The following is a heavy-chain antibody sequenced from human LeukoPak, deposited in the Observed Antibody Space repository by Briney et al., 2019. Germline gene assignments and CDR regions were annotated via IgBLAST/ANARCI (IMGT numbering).Heavy chain of an antibody. D-gene: IGHD2-8*02. CDR1: GFTFSSYG. Sequence: PGGSLRLSCAASGFTFSSYGMHWVRQAPGEGLEWVSAISPSGDSTTYPDSVKGRFAISRDNSKNMLYLQMNSLTAEDTAIYYCARRLLSGGVTDFFDYWGRGSLVTVAS. V-gene: IGHV3-23*01. CDR3: ARRLLSGGVTDFFDY. J-gene: IGHJ4*02. CDR2: ISPSGDST.